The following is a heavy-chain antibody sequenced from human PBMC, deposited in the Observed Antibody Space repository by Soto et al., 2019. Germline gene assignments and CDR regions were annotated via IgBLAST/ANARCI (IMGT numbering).Heavy chain of an antibody. CDR2: ISYDGRNE. V-gene: IGHV3-30*04. J-gene: IGHJ5*02. D-gene: IGHD1-26*01. Sequence: QVQVVESGGGVVQPGRSLRLSCAASGFTFRNYAIHWVRQAPGKGLEWVAVISYDGRNEYYADSVRGRFTISRDNSKNTLFLQMNSPGAEDTAVYYCATWEGYSGTWSASWGQGTLVTVSS. CDR1: GFTFRNYA. CDR3: ATWEGYSGTWSAS.